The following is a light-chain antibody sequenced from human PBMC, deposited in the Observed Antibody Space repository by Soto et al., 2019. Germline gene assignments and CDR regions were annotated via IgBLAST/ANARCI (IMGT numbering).Light chain of an antibody. J-gene: IGKJ4*01. V-gene: IGKV3-20*01. CDR3: QRYGDSPLT. CDR1: QTVRNNF. CDR2: DAS. Sequence: EIVLTQSPGTLSLSPGERATLSCRASQTVRNNFLAWYQRKPGQAPRLLMYDASKRVTGIPDRFSGSGSGTDFTLIINRLEAEDFAVYYCQRYGDSPLTFGGGTKVEIK.